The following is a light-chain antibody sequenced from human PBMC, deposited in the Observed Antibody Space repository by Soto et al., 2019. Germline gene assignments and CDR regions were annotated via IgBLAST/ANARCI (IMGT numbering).Light chain of an antibody. Sequence: EIVLTQSPGTLSLSPGERATLSCRASQSVSSSYLAWYQQKPGQAPRLLIYGASTGATDIPDRFSGSGSGTDFTLTISRLEPEDFAVYYCQQYGSSPGTFGQGTKVDI. CDR1: QSVSSSY. V-gene: IGKV3-20*01. CDR2: GAS. J-gene: IGKJ1*01. CDR3: QQYGSSPGT.